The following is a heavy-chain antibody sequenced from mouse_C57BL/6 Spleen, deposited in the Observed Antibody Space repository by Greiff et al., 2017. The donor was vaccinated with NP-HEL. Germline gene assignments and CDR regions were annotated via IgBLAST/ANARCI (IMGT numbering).Heavy chain of an antibody. CDR2: ISSGSSTI. V-gene: IGHV5-17*01. J-gene: IGHJ2*01. CDR3: ARPHYYGSDYFDY. CDR1: GFTFSDYG. Sequence: EVQLVESGGGLVKPGGSLKLSCAASGFTFSDYGMHWVRQAPEKGLEWVAYISSGSSTIYYADTVKGRFTISRDNAKNTLFLQMTSLRSEDTAMYYCARPHYYGSDYFDYWGQGTTLTVSS. D-gene: IGHD1-1*01.